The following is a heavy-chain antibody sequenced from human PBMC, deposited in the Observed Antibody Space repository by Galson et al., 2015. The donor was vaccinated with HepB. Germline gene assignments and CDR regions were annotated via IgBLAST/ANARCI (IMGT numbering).Heavy chain of an antibody. V-gene: IGHV3-73*01. CDR3: TRHRANDGDYEGSEEWVDY. CDR1: GVTFSGSA. J-gene: IGHJ4*02. CDR2: IRSKANSYAT. Sequence: SLRVSCAASGVTFSGSAMHWVRQASGKGLEWVGRIRSKANSYATAYAASVKGRFTISRDDSKNTAYLQMTSLKTEDTAVYYCTRHRANDGDYEGSEEWVDYWGQGTLVTVSS. D-gene: IGHD4-17*01.